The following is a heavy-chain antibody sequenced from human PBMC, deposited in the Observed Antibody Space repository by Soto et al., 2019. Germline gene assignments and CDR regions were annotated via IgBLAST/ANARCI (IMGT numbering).Heavy chain of an antibody. D-gene: IGHD3-3*01. J-gene: IGHJ4*02. CDR2: VSGRGGDT. V-gene: IGHV3-23*01. CDR1: GFSFSSFA. Sequence: EVHLLQSGGGLVQPGGSLRLSCAASGFSFSSFALSWVRQSPGKGLEWVAAVSGRGGDTYYANSVKGQFTISRDNSPNTLFLQMNSLRAEDSAIYYCAKDPNYDFWSGFSAVYFEYWGQGTLVTVSS. CDR3: AKDPNYDFWSGFSAVYFEY.